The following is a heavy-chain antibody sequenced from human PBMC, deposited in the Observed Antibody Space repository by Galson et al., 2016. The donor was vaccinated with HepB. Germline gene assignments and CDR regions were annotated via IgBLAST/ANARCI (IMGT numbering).Heavy chain of an antibody. J-gene: IGHJ1*01. CDR1: GYTLTSYY. CDR2: INPSGGST. Sequence: SVKVSCKASGYTLTSYYMHWVRQAPGQGLEWMGIINPSGGSTTYAQKFQGRFTISRDNARKSLYLQMNSLRDDDTAVYYCTRASSSSWPPRIYFQDWGQGTLVTVSS. CDR3: TRASSSSWPPRIYFQD. V-gene: IGHV1-46*01. D-gene: IGHD6-13*01.